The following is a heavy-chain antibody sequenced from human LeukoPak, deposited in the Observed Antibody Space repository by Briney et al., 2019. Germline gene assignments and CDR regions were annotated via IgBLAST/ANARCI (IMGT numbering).Heavy chain of an antibody. CDR2: ISYTGTYI. CDR1: AFSLNAYN. Sequence: GGSLRLSCAASAFSLNAYNMNWVRQAPGKGLEWVSSISYTGTYIYYADSVKGRFTISRDNAKNSLYLQMNSLRAEDTAVYYCARVDLYYYDSSGPGDYWGQGTLLTVSS. D-gene: IGHD3-22*01. J-gene: IGHJ4*02. V-gene: IGHV3-21*01. CDR3: ARVDLYYYDSSGPGDY.